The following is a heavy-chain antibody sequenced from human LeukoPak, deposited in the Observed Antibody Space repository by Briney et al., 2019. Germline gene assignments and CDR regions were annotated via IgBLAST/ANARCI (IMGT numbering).Heavy chain of an antibody. V-gene: IGHV3-30*04. CDR3: AKVLGSLAVAGVFDY. J-gene: IGHJ4*02. CDR1: GFTFSSYA. Sequence: QPGGSLRLSCAASGFTFSSYAMHWVRQAPGKGLEWVAVISYDGSNKYYADSVKGRFTISRDNSKNTLYLQMSSLRAEDTAVYYCAKVLGSLAVAGVFDYWGQGTLVTVSS. D-gene: IGHD6-19*01. CDR2: ISYDGSNK.